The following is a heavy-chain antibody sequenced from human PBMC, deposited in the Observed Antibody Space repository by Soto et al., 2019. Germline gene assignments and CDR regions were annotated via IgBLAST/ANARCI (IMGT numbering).Heavy chain of an antibody. Sequence: QGQLVQSGPEAKKPGASVKVSCKASGYTFSRYGISWVRQAPGQGLEWMGWISGYNGDTKYAQKVQGRVTMTIDTSTYTAYMELRSLTSDDTAIYYCAKNGQPPYYYYGMDVWGQWNTVSVAS. D-gene: IGHD2-8*01. CDR2: ISGYNGDT. CDR3: AKNGQPPYYYYGMDV. V-gene: IGHV1-18*01. J-gene: IGHJ6*02. CDR1: GYTFSRYG.